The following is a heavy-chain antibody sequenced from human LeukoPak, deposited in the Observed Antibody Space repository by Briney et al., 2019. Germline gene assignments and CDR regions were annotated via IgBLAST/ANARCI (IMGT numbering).Heavy chain of an antibody. CDR1: GFTFCFYH. V-gene: IGHV3-11*01. CDR2: NTGSGTPV. D-gene: IGHD5-12*01. CDR3: TRDLEYSGT. J-gene: IGHJ5*02. Sequence: GGSLRLSCEPSGFTFCFYHINCLPQAPGRGVEWVAYNTGSGTPVYYADSVKGRFSVSRDNAANSVFLKMDNLRVDDSAVYFCTRDLEYSGTWGQGTLVTVS.